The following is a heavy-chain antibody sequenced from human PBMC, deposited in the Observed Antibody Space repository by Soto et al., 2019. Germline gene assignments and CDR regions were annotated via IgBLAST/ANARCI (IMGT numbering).Heavy chain of an antibody. J-gene: IGHJ5*02. V-gene: IGHV4-4*02. CDR1: VGSISSINR. CDR2: IYSSGTT. D-gene: IGHD3-10*01. Sequence: SETLCLTWGVSVGSISSINRWRWGRQTPGKRLAWIAEIYSSGTTNYNPSLTSRVTMSIDKSKNQFFLNLTSLTAADTAVYYCARSSGVSATYCFDAWGQGTLVTVSS. CDR3: ARSSGVSATYCFDA.